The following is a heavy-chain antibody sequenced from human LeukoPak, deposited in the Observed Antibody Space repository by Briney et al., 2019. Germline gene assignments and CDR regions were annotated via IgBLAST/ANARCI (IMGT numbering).Heavy chain of an antibody. D-gene: IGHD6-19*01. J-gene: IGHJ4*02. CDR2: IYPGDSDT. Sequence: GESLKISCKGSGYSFTSYWIGWVRQMPGKGLEWMGIIYPGDSDTRYSPSFQGQVTISADKSISTAYLQWSSLKASDTAMYYCARPLEYSSGWYPFDYWGQGTLVTVSS. CDR3: ARPLEYSSGWYPFDY. CDR1: GYSFTSYW. V-gene: IGHV5-51*01.